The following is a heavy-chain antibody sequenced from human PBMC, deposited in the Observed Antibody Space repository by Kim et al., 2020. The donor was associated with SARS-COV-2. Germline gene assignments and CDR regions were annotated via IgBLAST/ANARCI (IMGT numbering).Heavy chain of an antibody. D-gene: IGHD2-2*01. CDR1: GFTFSDYW. J-gene: IGHJ6*02. CDR2: ISSIESST. Sequence: GGSLRLSCAVSGFTFSDYWMHWVRQAPGKGLVWVSRISSIESSTSYADSVKGRFTISRDNAKNTLYLQMNSLRAEDTAVYYCRGVPADVYSYGSDVWGQG. CDR3: RGVPADVYSYGSDV. V-gene: IGHV3-74*01.